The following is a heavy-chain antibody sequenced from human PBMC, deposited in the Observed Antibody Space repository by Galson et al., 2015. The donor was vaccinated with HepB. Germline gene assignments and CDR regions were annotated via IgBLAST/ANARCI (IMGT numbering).Heavy chain of an antibody. CDR2: IYPGDSDT. CDR3: ARRLPQYSYGSGASVDWFDP. CDR1: GYSFTSYW. D-gene: IGHD5-18*01. V-gene: IGHV5-51*01. J-gene: IGHJ5*02. Sequence: QSGAEVKKPGESLKISCKGSGYSFTSYWIGWVRQMPGKGLEWMGIIYPGDSDTRYSPSFQGQVTISADKSISTAYLQWSSLKASDTAMYYCARRLPQYSYGSGASVDWFDPWGQGTLVTVSS.